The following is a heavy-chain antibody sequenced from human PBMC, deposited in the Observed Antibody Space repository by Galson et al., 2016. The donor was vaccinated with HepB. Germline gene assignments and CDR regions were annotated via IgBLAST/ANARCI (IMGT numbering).Heavy chain of an antibody. J-gene: IGHJ4*02. D-gene: IGHD3-16*01. Sequence: SLRLSCAASGLTFTGYAIHWVRQAPGKGLEWVAVISYDGSNKYYADSVKGRFTISRGDSKNTLYLQMDSLRPEDTAVYYCARVGFGRSYGQGFDYWGQGTLVTVSS. CDR3: ARVGFGRSYGQGFDY. V-gene: IGHV3-30*04. CDR2: ISYDGSNK. CDR1: GLTFTGYA.